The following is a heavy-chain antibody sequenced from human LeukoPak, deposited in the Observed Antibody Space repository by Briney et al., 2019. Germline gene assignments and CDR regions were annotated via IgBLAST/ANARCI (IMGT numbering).Heavy chain of an antibody. CDR3: AGRPPTTNSGYDGNFDY. J-gene: IGHJ4*02. D-gene: IGHD5-12*01. Sequence: SETLSLTCTVSGVSISSSSYYWGWIRQPPGKGLEWIGSIYYSGSTYYNPSLKSRVTISVDTSKNQFSLKLSSVTAADTAVYYCAGRPPTTNSGYDGNFDYWGQGTLVTVSS. V-gene: IGHV4-39*01. CDR2: IYYSGST. CDR1: GVSISSSSYY.